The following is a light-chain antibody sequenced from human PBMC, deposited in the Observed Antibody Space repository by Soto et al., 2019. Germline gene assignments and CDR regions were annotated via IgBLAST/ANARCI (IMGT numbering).Light chain of an antibody. CDR3: QQYYSYSLT. CDR2: DAS. CDR1: QNINNY. V-gene: IGKV1-5*01. Sequence: DIQMTQSPSSLSASVGDRVTITCQASQNINNYLNWYQQKPGKAPKLLIYDASSLESGVPLRFSGSGSGTEFTLTISSLQPDDFATYYCQQYYSYSLTFGQGTKVDIK. J-gene: IGKJ1*01.